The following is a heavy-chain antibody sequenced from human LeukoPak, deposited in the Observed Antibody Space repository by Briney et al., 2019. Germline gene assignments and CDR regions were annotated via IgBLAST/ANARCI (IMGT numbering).Heavy chain of an antibody. CDR3: AKDLSGPRLRFLEWLSSPLFDY. D-gene: IGHD3-3*01. CDR1: GFTFSFYA. Sequence: GGSLRLSCAASGFTFSFYAMSWVRQAPGKGLEWVSGISGSGGSTYYADSVKGRFTISRDNSKNTLYLQMNSLRAEDTAVYYCAKDLSGPRLRFLEWLSSPLFDYWGQGTLVTVSS. V-gene: IGHV3-23*01. J-gene: IGHJ4*02. CDR2: ISGSGGST.